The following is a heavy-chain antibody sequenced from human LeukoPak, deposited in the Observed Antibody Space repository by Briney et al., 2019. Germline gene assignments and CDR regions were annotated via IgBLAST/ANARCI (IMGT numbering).Heavy chain of an antibody. CDR2: IKSITDGGTT. V-gene: IGHV3-15*01. J-gene: IGHJ3*02. CDR3: ITDGAGSDYGDSNDAFDI. CDR1: GFTFSNAW. D-gene: IGHD4-17*01. Sequence: GGSLRLSCAASGFTFSNAWMSWVRQAPGKGLEWVGRIKSITDGGTTDYAAPVKGRFTISRDDSKNTLYLQMNSLKTEDTAVYYCITDGAGSDYGDSNDAFDIWGQGTMVTVSS.